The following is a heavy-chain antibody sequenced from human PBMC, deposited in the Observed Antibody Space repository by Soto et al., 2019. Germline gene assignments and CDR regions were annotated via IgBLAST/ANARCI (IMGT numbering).Heavy chain of an antibody. D-gene: IGHD3-10*01. CDR3: AGGTVTLGRGVGP. V-gene: IGHV1-18*04. CDR2: ISTFNGNT. J-gene: IGHJ5*02. Sequence: QVHLVQSGTEVKEPGASVKVSCKASASTFTGYTINWVRQAPGQGLEWMGWISTFNGNTKYAGNFEGRVTMTTNTSTAPTQQGLTGLNIGDTGVFFFAGGTVTLGRGVGPWGQGTLVSVSS. CDR1: ASTFTGYT.